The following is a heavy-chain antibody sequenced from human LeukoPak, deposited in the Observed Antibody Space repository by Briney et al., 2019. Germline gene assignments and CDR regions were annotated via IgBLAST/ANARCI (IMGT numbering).Heavy chain of an antibody. J-gene: IGHJ4*02. CDR1: GGTFSSYA. V-gene: IGHV1-69*06. CDR3: ARDKGGYSGYVSFDY. D-gene: IGHD5-12*01. CDR2: IIPIFGTA. Sequence: SVKVSCKASGGTFSSYAISWVRQAPGQGLEWMGGIIPIFGTANYAQKFQGRVTITADKSTSTAYMELSSLRSEDTAVYYCARDKGGYSGYVSFDYWGQGTLVTVSS.